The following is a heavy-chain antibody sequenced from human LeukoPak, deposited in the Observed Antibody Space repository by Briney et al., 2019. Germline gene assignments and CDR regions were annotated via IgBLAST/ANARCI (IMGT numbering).Heavy chain of an antibody. V-gene: IGHV1-69*04. Sequence: SVKVSCKASGGTFSSYAISWVRQAPGQGLEWMGRIIPILGIANYAQKFQGRVTITADKSTSTAYMELRSLRSDDTAVYYCARDGYSSSWYSGGYYYYGMDVWGQGTTVTVSS. CDR1: GGTFSSYA. CDR2: IIPILGIA. J-gene: IGHJ6*02. CDR3: ARDGYSSSWYSGGYYYYGMDV. D-gene: IGHD6-13*01.